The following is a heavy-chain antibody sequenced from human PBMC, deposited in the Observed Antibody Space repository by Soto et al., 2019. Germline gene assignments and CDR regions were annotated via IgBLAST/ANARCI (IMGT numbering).Heavy chain of an antibody. J-gene: IGHJ5*02. V-gene: IGHV1-69*13. CDR2: IIPIFGTA. CDR1: GGTFSSYA. Sequence: WASVKVSCKASGGTFSSYAISWVRQAPGQGLEWMGGIIPIFGTANYAQKFQGRVTITADESTSTAYMELSSLRSEDTAVYYCARDGRGRGWFDPWGQGTLVTVSS. D-gene: IGHD3-10*01. CDR3: ARDGRGRGWFDP.